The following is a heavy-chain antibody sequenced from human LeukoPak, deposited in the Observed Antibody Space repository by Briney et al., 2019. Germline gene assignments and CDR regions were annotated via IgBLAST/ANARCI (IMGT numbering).Heavy chain of an antibody. CDR3: ARDRVAARSYDAFDI. D-gene: IGHD6-6*01. CDR1: GFTFSSYS. J-gene: IGHJ3*02. Sequence: GGSLRLSCAASGFTFSSYSMNWVRQAPGKGLEWVSHISSSSSTIYYADSVKGRFTIPRDNAKNSLYLQMNSLRAEDTAVYYCARDRVAARSYDAFDIWGQGTMVTVSS. V-gene: IGHV3-48*01. CDR2: ISSSSSTI.